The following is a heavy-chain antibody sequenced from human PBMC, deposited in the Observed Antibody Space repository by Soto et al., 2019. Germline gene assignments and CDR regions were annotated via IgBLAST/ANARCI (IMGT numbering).Heavy chain of an antibody. Sequence: QVQLQESGPGLVKPSQTLSLTCTVSGGSISSGDYYWSWIRQPPGKGLEWIGYLYYSGSTYYNPSLMSRVTIAVDTSKNQCALKPSSVTAADTAVYYCAREYIGYDSFRGGLDPWGQGTLVTVSS. CDR2: LYYSGST. V-gene: IGHV4-30-4*01. D-gene: IGHD5-12*01. J-gene: IGHJ5*02. CDR3: AREYIGYDSFRGGLDP. CDR1: GGSISSGDYY.